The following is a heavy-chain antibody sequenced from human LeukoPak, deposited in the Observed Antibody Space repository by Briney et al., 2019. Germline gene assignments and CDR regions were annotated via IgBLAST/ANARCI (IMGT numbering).Heavy chain of an antibody. CDR1: GFTFSSSA. CDR3: AKDNTAT. V-gene: IGHV3-23*01. CDR2: LTGSGTSI. Sequence: TGGSLRLSCAASGFTFSSSAMSWVRQAPGKGLEWVSGLTGSGTSIFYADSVKGRCTISRDNSKNPVSLKMISLRAEETAIYYCAKDNTATWGQGTLVTVSS. J-gene: IGHJ4*02. D-gene: IGHD2-2*02.